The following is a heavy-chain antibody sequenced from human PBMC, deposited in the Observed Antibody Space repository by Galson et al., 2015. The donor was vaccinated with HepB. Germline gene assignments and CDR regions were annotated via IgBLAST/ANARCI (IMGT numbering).Heavy chain of an antibody. V-gene: IGHV3-9*01. CDR2: ISWNTGNI. D-gene: IGHD6-13*01. J-gene: IGHJ4*02. Sequence: SLRLSCAASGFTFEDYAMHWVRQAPGKGLEWVSGISWNTGNIGHADSVKGRFTISRDNAKKSLYLQMNSLRDEDTALYYCAKSISMYSSIDFWGQGTLVTVSS. CDR3: AKSISMYSSIDF. CDR1: GFTFEDYA.